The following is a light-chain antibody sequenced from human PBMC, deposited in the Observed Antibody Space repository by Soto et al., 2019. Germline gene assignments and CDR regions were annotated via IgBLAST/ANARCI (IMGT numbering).Light chain of an antibody. J-gene: IGKJ5*01. Sequence: EIVMTQSPATLSVSPGERATLSCRASQSVSSNLAWYQHKPGQAPRLLIYGASTRATGVPARFSGSGSGTDFTLTFISLQSEDFAFYFCQQYNNYITFGQGTRLEIK. CDR2: GAS. CDR3: QQYNNYIT. CDR1: QSVSSN. V-gene: IGKV3-15*01.